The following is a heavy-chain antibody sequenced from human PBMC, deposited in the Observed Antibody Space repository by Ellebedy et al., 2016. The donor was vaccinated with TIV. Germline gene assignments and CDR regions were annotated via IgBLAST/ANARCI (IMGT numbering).Heavy chain of an antibody. D-gene: IGHD1-26*01. CDR2: ISDDGSNK. CDR1: GLTFSSFA. J-gene: IGHJ4*02. Sequence: GGSLRLSXAASGLTFSSFAIHWVRQAPGKGLEWVAVISDDGSNKYYIDSVKGRLTISRDNSKNTLYLQMNSLRAEDTAVYYCAKIRAQWEPLDYWGQGTLVTVSS. V-gene: IGHV3-30*18. CDR3: AKIRAQWEPLDY.